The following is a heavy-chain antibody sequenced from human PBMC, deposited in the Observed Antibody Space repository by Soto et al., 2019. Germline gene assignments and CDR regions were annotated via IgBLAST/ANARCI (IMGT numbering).Heavy chain of an antibody. D-gene: IGHD3-10*01. Sequence: EVQLVESGGGLVQPGGSLRLSCAASGFTFSLYSMSWVRQAPGKGLEWVSYISRSSTGIHYADSVKGRFTISRDDATNSLQLQMNSLGDGDTAVYYCARAVTWGVDVWGQGTTVSVSS. CDR1: GFTFSLYS. CDR2: ISRSSTGI. CDR3: ARAVTWGVDV. V-gene: IGHV3-48*02. J-gene: IGHJ6*02.